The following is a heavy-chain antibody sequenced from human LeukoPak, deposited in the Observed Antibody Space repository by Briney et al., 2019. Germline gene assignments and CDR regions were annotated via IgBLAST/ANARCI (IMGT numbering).Heavy chain of an antibody. D-gene: IGHD3-3*01. CDR2: IYHSGST. CDR1: GGSISSGGYY. V-gene: IGHV4-30-2*01. CDR3: ARDRWNTIFGVLKDRWFDP. Sequence: PSQTLSLTCTVSGGSISSGGYYWSWIRQPPGKGLEWIGNIYHSGSTYYNPSLKSRVTISLDKSRKQFSLKLSSVTAADTAVYYCARDRWNTIFGVLKDRWFDPWGQGTLVTVSS. J-gene: IGHJ5*02.